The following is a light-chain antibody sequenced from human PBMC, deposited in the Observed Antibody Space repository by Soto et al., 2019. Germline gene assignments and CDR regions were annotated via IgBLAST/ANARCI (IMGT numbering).Light chain of an antibody. J-gene: IGKJ3*01. Sequence: EVVLTQSPGPLSSSPGERAALSCRASQSVSNKYLAWYQQKPGQAPRLLIYGASSRATGIPDRFSGSGSGTDFTLTSSRLEPEDFAVYYCQQYGRTPFTFGPGTKVDIK. V-gene: IGKV3-20*01. CDR2: GAS. CDR1: QSVSNKY. CDR3: QQYGRTPFT.